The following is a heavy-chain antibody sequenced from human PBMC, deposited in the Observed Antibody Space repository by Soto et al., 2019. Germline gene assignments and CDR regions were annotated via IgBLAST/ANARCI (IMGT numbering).Heavy chain of an antibody. J-gene: IGHJ4*02. V-gene: IGHV1-18*01. CDR2: ISAYNGNT. CDR1: GYTFTRYG. D-gene: IGHD3-10*01. CDR3: ARETYYYGSDPPXY. Sequence: AGVKVSCKASGYTFTRYGISWVRQAAGQGVEWMGWISAYNGNTNYAQKLQGRVTMTTDTSTSTAYMELRSLRSDATAVYYCARETYYYGSDPPXYWGQGTLVTVSS.